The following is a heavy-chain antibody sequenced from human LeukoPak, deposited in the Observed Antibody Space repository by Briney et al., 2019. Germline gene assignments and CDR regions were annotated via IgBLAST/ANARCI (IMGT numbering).Heavy chain of an antibody. V-gene: IGHV3-7*01. J-gene: IGHJ6*03. CDR1: GFTFSSYW. CDR3: ARDLLGPPPDYMDV. Sequence: PGGSLRLSCAASGFTFSSYWMSWVRQAPGKGLEWVANIKQDGSEKYYVDSVKGRFTISRDNAKNSLYLQMNSLRAEDTAVYYCARDLLGPPPDYMDVWGKGTTVTVSS. D-gene: IGHD1-14*01. CDR2: IKQDGSEK.